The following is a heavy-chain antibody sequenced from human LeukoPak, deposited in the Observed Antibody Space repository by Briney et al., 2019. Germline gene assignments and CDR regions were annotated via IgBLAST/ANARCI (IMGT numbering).Heavy chain of an antibody. CDR2: IYYSGST. J-gene: IGHJ3*02. D-gene: IGHD2-2*01. CDR1: GGSISSSSYY. V-gene: IGHV4-39*07. Sequence: SETLSLTCTVSGGSISSSSYYWGWIRQPPGKGLEWIGSIYYSGSTYYNPSLKSRVTISVDTSKNQFSLKLSSVTAADTAVYYCARGSVVDDAFDIWGQGTMVTVSS. CDR3: ARGSVVDDAFDI.